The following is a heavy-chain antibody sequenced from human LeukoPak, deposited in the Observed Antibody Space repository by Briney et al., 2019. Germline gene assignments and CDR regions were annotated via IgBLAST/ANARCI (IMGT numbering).Heavy chain of an antibody. CDR2: MNPNRGNT. J-gene: IGHJ4*02. Sequence: ASEKVSCKASGYTFTSYDINWVRQATGQGLEWMGWMNPNRGNTGYAQKFQGRVTITRNTSISTAYMELSSLRSEDTAVYYCARGGWGPTALNYWGQGTLVTVSS. CDR1: GYTFTSYD. V-gene: IGHV1-8*03. CDR3: ARGGWGPTALNY. D-gene: IGHD1-26*01.